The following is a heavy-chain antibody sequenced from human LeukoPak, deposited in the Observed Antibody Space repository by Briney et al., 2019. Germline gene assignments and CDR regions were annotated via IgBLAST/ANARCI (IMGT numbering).Heavy chain of an antibody. CDR2: IYTSGST. Sequence: SETLSLTCTVSGGSISSYYWSWIRQPAGKGLEWIGRIYTSGSTNYNPSLKSRVTMSVDTSKNQFSLKLSSVTAADTAVYYCARDGHSSGWCYFDYWGQGTLVTVSS. D-gene: IGHD6-19*01. CDR1: GGSISSYY. V-gene: IGHV4-4*07. CDR3: ARDGHSSGWCYFDY. J-gene: IGHJ4*02.